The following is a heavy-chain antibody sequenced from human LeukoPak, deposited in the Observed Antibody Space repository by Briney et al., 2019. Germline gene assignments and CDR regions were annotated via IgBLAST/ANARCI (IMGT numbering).Heavy chain of an antibody. Sequence: GASVKVSCKASGGAFNTYIINWVRQAPGQGLDWMGRIIPMLGIPNFAQRFQGRLSITADKSTTTAYMELGSLTSGDTAIYYCARSGPGYYGMDVWGQGTTVTVSS. J-gene: IGHJ6*02. CDR2: IIPMLGIP. V-gene: IGHV1-69*02. CDR1: GGAFNTYI. CDR3: ARSGPGYYGMDV. D-gene: IGHD5-12*01.